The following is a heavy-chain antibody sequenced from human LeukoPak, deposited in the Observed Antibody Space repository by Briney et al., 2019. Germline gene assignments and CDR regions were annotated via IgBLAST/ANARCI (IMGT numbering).Heavy chain of an antibody. Sequence: GGSLRLSCAASEFTFSSYSMNWVRQAPGKGLEWVSYISSSSSTIYYADSVKGRFSISRDNAKNSLYLQMNSLRAEDTAVYYCGRGGSYYNEAFDIWGQGTMVTVSS. CDR2: ISSSSSTI. CDR1: EFTFSSYS. J-gene: IGHJ3*02. D-gene: IGHD1-26*01. CDR3: GRGGSYYNEAFDI. V-gene: IGHV3-48*01.